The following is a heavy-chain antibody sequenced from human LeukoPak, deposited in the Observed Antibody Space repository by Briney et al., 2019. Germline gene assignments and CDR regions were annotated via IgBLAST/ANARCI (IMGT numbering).Heavy chain of an antibody. CDR3: VRETGYCASVCLKSNWFDP. Sequence: GGSLRLSCAASGFPFSNHAMSWVRQPPGKGLEWVAAISNGNTYYADSVRGRFAISRDDSKNMVYLQMNSLRDEDTALYYCVRETGYCASVCLKSNWFDPWGQGTQVTVSS. V-gene: IGHV3-23*01. CDR1: GFPFSNHA. D-gene: IGHD2-15*01. J-gene: IGHJ5*02. CDR2: ISNGNT.